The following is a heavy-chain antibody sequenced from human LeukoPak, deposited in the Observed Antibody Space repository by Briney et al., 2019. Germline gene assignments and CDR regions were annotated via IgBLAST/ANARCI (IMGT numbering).Heavy chain of an antibody. J-gene: IGHJ4*02. CDR3: ARDGIGWSTLDY. Sequence: SETLSLTCTVSGGSISSYYWSWIRQPDGKGLEWIGRIYTSGSTNYNPSLKSRVTMSVDTSKNQFSLKLSSVTAADTAVYFCARDGIGWSTLDYWGQGTPVTVSS. CDR2: IYTSGST. CDR1: GGSISSYY. D-gene: IGHD6-19*01. V-gene: IGHV4-4*07.